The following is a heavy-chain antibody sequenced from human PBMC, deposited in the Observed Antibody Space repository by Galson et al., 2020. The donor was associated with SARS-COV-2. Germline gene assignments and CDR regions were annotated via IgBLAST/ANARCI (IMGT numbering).Heavy chain of an antibody. J-gene: IGHJ2*01. CDR1: GGSIHSGGYS. CDR3: ARRYTYGLSPYWYFDL. Sequence: SETLSLTCAVSGGSIHSGGYSWTWIRQPPGKGLEWIGYIYQSGATHYNPSLKSRLTLSVDRSKNQLSLDLRSVSVADSAVYYCARRYTYGLSPYWYFDLWGRGTLVTVSS. D-gene: IGHD5-18*01. V-gene: IGHV4-30-2*01. CDR2: IYQSGAT.